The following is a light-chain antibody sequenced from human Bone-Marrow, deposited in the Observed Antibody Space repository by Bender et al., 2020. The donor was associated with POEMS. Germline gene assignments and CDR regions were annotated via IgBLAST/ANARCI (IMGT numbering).Light chain of an antibody. CDR3: CSYAGGFYV. V-gene: IGLV2-14*03. J-gene: IGLJ1*01. CDR1: SSDIGAYDY. Sequence: QSALTQPASISGSPGQSITISCTGTSSDIGAYDYVSWYQQHPGNAPKLMLYDINYRPSGVSNRFSGSKSGNTASLTISGLQAEDEADYYCCSYAGGFYVFGAGTKVTVL. CDR2: DIN.